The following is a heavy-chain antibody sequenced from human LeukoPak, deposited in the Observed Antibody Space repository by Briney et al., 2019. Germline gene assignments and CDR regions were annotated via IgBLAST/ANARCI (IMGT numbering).Heavy chain of an antibody. CDR3: ATSLYCSSTNCYALYFQH. J-gene: IGHJ1*01. Sequence: ASVKVSCKASGYTFTGYYMHWVRQAPGQGLERMGWINPNRGGTNYAQKFQGRVTMTRDTSISTAYMELSRLRSDDTAVYYCATSLYCSSTNCYALYFQHWGQGTLVTVSS. V-gene: IGHV1-2*02. D-gene: IGHD2-2*01. CDR1: GYTFTGYY. CDR2: INPNRGGT.